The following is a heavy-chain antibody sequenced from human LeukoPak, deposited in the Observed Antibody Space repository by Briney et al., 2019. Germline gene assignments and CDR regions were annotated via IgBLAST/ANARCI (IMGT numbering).Heavy chain of an antibody. CDR3: ARAGGSVGGYGTIDS. Sequence: PSETLSLTCSVSSYSLSSGSYYCTWIRQPAGKGLEWIGHLYTSGTTSYNPSLQSRVTISADTSKHQFSLRLTSEDTAVYYFSTCARAGGSVGGYGTIDSWAQGTLVTVSS. D-gene: IGHD1-26*01. V-gene: IGHV4-61*09. CDR1: SYSLSSGSYY. CDR2: LYTSGTT. J-gene: IGHJ4*02.